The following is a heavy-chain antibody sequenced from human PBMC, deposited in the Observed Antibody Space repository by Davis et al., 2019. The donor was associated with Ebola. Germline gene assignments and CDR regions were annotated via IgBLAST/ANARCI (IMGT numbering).Heavy chain of an antibody. J-gene: IGHJ6*02. V-gene: IGHV3-30-3*01. Sequence: GESLKISCAASGFTFSSYAMHWVRQAPGKGLEWVAVISYDGSNKYYADSVKGRFTISRDNSKNTLYLQVNSLRAEDTAVYYCAKESIIYGMDVWGQGTTVTVSS. CDR1: GFTFSSYA. CDR2: ISYDGSNK. D-gene: IGHD3-16*01. CDR3: AKESIIYGMDV.